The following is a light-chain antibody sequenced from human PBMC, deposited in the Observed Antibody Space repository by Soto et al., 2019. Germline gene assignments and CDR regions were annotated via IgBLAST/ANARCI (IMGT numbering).Light chain of an antibody. CDR1: QRIHLY. CDR3: QQSFSTPT. J-gene: IGKJ5*01. V-gene: IGKV1-39*01. Sequence: DVHMTQSPSSLSTSIGARVTIPXRASQRIHLYLNWYRQNPGQATEXXNYXASNLQSGVPSRFSGSGCGTDFTLTISGLQSEDVATYCCQQSFSTPTFGQGTRLEI. CDR2: XAS.